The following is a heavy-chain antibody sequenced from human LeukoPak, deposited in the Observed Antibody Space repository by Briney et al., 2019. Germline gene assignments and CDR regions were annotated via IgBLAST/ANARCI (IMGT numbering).Heavy chain of an antibody. CDR2: IKQDGSEK. CDR1: GGSFSGYY. CDR3: ARAHYDFWSGYTLDY. J-gene: IGHJ4*02. V-gene: IGHV3-7*04. D-gene: IGHD3-3*01. Sequence: PSETLSLTCAVYGGSFSGYYWSWIRQPPGKGLEWVANIKQDGSEKYYVDSVKGRFTISRDNAKNSLYLQMNSLRAEDTAVYYCARAHYDFWSGYTLDYWGQGTLVTVSS.